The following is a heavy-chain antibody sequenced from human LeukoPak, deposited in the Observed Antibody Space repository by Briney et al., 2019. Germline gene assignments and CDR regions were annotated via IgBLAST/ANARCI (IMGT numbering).Heavy chain of an antibody. CDR3: AESHGYSSACRQFDY. D-gene: IGHD6-19*01. J-gene: IGHJ4*02. CDR2: SYSDGNT. CDR1: GSFVSCNY. V-gene: IGHV3-66*01. Sequence: GSALVLSSASCGSFVSCNYMCWGRQARGKGVGLVSISYSDGNTNYAEYVKGRFTITRDTSKNTSYIQLKSLRAEDTAVYYCAESHGYSSACRQFDYWGQGTLVTVSS.